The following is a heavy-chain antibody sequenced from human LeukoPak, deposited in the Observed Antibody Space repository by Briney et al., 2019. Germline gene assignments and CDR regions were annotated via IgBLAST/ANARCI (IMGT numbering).Heavy chain of an antibody. J-gene: IGHJ4*02. D-gene: IGHD3-3*01. Sequence: AGGSLRLSCTASGFTFCDYAMSWVRQAPGKGLEWVSAISGSGGSTYYADSVKGRFTISRDNSKNTLYLQMNSLRAEDTAVYYCATYIYDSWSGYSVYYFDYWGQGTLVTVSS. V-gene: IGHV3-23*01. CDR2: ISGSGGST. CDR3: ATYIYDSWSGYSVYYFDY. CDR1: GFTFCDYA.